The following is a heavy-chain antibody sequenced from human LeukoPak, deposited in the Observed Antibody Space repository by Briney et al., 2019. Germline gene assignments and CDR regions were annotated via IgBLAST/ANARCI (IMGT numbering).Heavy chain of an antibody. CDR2: IYYSGSI. D-gene: IGHD3-3*01. CDR3: ARHQYYDFWSGYSHFDY. V-gene: IGHV4-59*08. J-gene: IGHJ4*02. CDR1: GASISSYY. Sequence: SETLSLTCTVSGASISSYYWSWIRQPPGKGLEWIGDIYYSGSIKYNPSLKSRVTMSVDTSKNQFSLKLSSVTAADTAVYYCARHQYYDFWSGYSHFDYWGQGTLVTVSS.